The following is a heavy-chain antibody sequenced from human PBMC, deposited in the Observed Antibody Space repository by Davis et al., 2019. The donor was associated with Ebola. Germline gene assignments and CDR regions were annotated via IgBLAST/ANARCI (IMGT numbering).Heavy chain of an antibody. J-gene: IGHJ4*02. Sequence: SETLSLTCTVPGGSISSYYWSWIRQPPGKGLECIGYIYYSGSTNYNPSLKSRVTISVDTSKNQFSLKLSSVTAADTAVYYCARGDSSVVYYWGQGTLVTVSS. CDR1: GGSISSYY. D-gene: IGHD6-19*01. V-gene: IGHV4-59*01. CDR2: IYYSGST. CDR3: ARGDSSVVYY.